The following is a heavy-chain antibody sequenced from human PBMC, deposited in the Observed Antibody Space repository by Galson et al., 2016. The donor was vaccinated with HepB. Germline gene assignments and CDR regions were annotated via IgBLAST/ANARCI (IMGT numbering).Heavy chain of an antibody. J-gene: IGHJ4*02. CDR2: VYYAGNT. V-gene: IGHV4-39*01. CDR1: GGSISDRLYY. Sequence: LSLTCFVSGGSISDRLYYWAWIRQPPGKGLEWIATVYYAGNTYYNPSLNGRVTISLDASRSEFYLKLTSLTAADTAVYFCARLHYDSGGGYWGQGTLVT. CDR3: ARLHYDSGGGY. D-gene: IGHD3-16*01.